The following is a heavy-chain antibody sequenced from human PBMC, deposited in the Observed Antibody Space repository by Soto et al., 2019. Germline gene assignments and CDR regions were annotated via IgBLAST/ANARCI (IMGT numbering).Heavy chain of an antibody. Sequence: SETLSLTCTVSGGSISSGGYYWSWIRQHPGKGLEWIGYIYYSGSTYYNPSLKGRVTISVDTSKNQFSLKLSSVTAADTAVYYCASRKYYDFWSGYYNWFDPWGQGTMVTVYS. CDR2: IYYSGST. J-gene: IGHJ5*02. CDR3: ASRKYYDFWSGYYNWFDP. V-gene: IGHV4-31*03. CDR1: GGSISSGGYY. D-gene: IGHD3-3*01.